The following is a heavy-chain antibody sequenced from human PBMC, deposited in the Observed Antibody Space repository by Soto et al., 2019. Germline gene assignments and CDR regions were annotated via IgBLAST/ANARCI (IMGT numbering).Heavy chain of an antibody. V-gene: IGHV4-59*12. CDR2: IYYSGST. CDR3: AREEQQLVYFDY. CDR1: GGSINSYY. D-gene: IGHD6-13*01. J-gene: IGHJ4*02. Sequence: SETLSLTCTVSGGSINSYYWSWIRQPPGKGLEWIGYIYYSGSTNYNPSLKSRVTISVDTSKNQFSLKLSSVTAADTAVYYCAREEQQLVYFDYWGQGTLVTVSS.